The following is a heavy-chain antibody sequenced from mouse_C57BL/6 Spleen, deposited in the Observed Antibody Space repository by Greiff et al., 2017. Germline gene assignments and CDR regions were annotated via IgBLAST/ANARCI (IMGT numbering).Heavy chain of an antibody. V-gene: IGHV1-69*01. Sequence: VQLQQPGAELVMPGASVKLSCKASGYTFTSYWMHWVKQRPGQGLEWIGEIDPSDSYTNYNQKFKGKSTLTVDKSSSTAYMQLSSLTSEDSAVYYCASCYYGSRGYFDVWGTGTTVTVSS. D-gene: IGHD1-1*01. J-gene: IGHJ1*03. CDR1: GYTFTSYW. CDR2: IDPSDSYT. CDR3: ASCYYGSRGYFDV.